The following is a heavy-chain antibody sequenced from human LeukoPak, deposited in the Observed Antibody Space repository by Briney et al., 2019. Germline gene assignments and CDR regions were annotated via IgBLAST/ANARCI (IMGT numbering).Heavy chain of an antibody. Sequence: PGGSLTLSCAASRFTFSSYSMNWVPQAPGQGLVWVSYISSSSSYIYYTDSVKGRFTISRDNAKNSLYLQMNSLRAEDTAVYYSARDPLGVWNYFDYWGQGTLVTVSS. CDR1: RFTFSSYS. J-gene: IGHJ4*02. CDR2: ISSSSSYI. D-gene: IGHD3-10*01. V-gene: IGHV3-21*01. CDR3: ARDPLGVWNYFDY.